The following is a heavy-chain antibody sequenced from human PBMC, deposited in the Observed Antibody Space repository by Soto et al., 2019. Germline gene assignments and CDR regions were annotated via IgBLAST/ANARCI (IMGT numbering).Heavy chain of an antibody. CDR2: ISTSSSTT. CDR1: GFTFIDLE. CDR3: ARGRPYCSSARCKGMDV. D-gene: IGHD2-2*01. V-gene: IGHV3-48*03. J-gene: IGHJ6*02. Sequence: EVQLVESGGGLVQPGGSLRLSCATSGFTFIDLEMHWVRQAPGKGLEWLSYISTSSSTTYYGDSVRGRFTVSRDNAKNSLSLHMSSLRAEDTAIYYCARGRPYCSSARCKGMDVWGQGTTVTVSS.